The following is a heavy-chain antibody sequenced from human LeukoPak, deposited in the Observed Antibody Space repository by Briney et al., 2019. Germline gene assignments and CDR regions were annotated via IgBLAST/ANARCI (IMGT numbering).Heavy chain of an antibody. Sequence: GASVKVSCKASGYSFTGYYMHWVRQAPGQGLEWMGWINPNSGGTNYAQKFQGRVTMTRDTSISTAYMELSRLRSDDTAVYYCARDPSYYYGSGTFDYWGQGTLVTVSS. D-gene: IGHD3-10*01. CDR1: GYSFTGYY. CDR3: ARDPSYYYGSGTFDY. J-gene: IGHJ4*02. V-gene: IGHV1-2*02. CDR2: INPNSGGT.